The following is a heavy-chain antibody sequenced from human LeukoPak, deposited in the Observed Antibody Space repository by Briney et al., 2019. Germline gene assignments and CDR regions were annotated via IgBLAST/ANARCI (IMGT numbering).Heavy chain of an antibody. D-gene: IGHD5-12*01. Sequence: ASVKVSCKASGGTFSSYGISWVRQAPGQGLEWMGGIIPIFGTANYAQKFQGRVTITADESTSTAYMELSSLRPEDTAVYYCARGQPGSGYDYWGQGTLVTVSS. J-gene: IGHJ4*02. CDR1: GGTFSSYG. V-gene: IGHV1-69*01. CDR3: ARGQPGSGYDY. CDR2: IIPIFGTA.